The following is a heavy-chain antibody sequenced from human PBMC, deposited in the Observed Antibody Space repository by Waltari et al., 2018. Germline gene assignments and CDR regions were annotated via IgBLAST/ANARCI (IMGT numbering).Heavy chain of an antibody. J-gene: IGHJ4*02. CDR3: AKSAVTTFLDGYYFDY. D-gene: IGHD4-17*01. V-gene: IGHV3-9*03. CDR1: GFTFDDYA. Sequence: EVQLVESGGGLVQPGRSLRLSCAASGFTFDDYAMHWVRQAPGKGLGWGSGSSGKSGSIGYADSVKGRFTISRDNAKNSLYLQMNSLRAEDMALYYCAKSAVTTFLDGYYFDYWGQGTLVTVSS. CDR2: SSGKSGSI.